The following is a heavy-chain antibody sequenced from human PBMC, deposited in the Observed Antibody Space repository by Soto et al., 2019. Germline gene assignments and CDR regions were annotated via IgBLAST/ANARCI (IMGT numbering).Heavy chain of an antibody. CDR1: GYSFTSYW. D-gene: IGHD2-8*01. CDR2: IDPSDSYT. J-gene: IGHJ4*02. CDR3: ARHSPDIVLMVYATDY. Sequence: EVQLVPSGAEVKKPGESLRISCKGSGYSFTSYWISWVRQMPGKGLEWMGRIDPSDSYTNYSPSFQGHVTISADKSISTAYLQWSSLKASDTAMYYCARHSPDIVLMVYATDYWGQGTLVTVSS. V-gene: IGHV5-10-1*03.